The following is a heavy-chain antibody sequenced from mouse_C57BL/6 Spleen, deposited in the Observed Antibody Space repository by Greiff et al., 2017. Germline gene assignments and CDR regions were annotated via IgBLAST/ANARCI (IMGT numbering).Heavy chain of an antibody. V-gene: IGHV1-53*01. CDR2: INPSNGGT. CDR3: ARSGVAMDY. CDR1: GYTFTSYW. Sequence: VQLKQSGAELVRPGSSVKMSCKTSGYTFTSYWMHWVKQRPGQGLEWIGNINPSNGGTNYNEKFKSKATLTVDKSSSTAYMQLSSLTSEDSAVYYCARSGVAMDYWGQGTSVTVSS. D-gene: IGHD4-1*01. J-gene: IGHJ4*01.